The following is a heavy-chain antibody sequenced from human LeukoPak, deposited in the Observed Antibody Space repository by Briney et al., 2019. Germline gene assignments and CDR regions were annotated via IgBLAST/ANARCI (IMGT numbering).Heavy chain of an antibody. V-gene: IGHV3-48*02. CDR3: ARDVGLVG. J-gene: IGHJ4*02. CDR2: ISSDSSTI. Sequence: PGGSLRLSCAASGFSFNTYGMNWVRQAPGKGLDWVSYISSDSSTIYYADSVKGRFTISRDNAKNSLHLQMNSLRDEDTALYYCARDVGLVGWGQGTLVTVSS. CDR1: GFSFNTYG.